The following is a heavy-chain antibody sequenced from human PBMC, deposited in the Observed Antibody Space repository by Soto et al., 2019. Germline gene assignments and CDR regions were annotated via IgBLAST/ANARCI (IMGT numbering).Heavy chain of an antibody. CDR3: AREVYYYDSSGYYP. J-gene: IGHJ5*02. CDR1: GGSISSYY. Sequence: LSLTCTVSGGSISSYYWSWIWQPPGKGLEWIGYIYYSGSTNYNPSLKSRVTISVDTSKNQFSLKLSSVTAADTAVYYCAREVYYYDSSGYYPWGQGTLVTVSS. CDR2: IYYSGST. D-gene: IGHD3-22*01. V-gene: IGHV4-59*01.